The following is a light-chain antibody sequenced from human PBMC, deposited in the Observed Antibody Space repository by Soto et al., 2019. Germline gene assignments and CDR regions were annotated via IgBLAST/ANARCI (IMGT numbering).Light chain of an antibody. V-gene: IGKV1-5*03. CDR2: EAS. J-gene: IGKJ2*01. CDR3: QQYSSYSPYT. CDR1: QTVYSW. Sequence: DLQMTQSPSTVSASVGDRVTITCRASQTVYSWLAWYQQKPGKAPKLLISEASTLQSGGPSRFAGSGSGTEFTLAISRLQPDDFATYYCQQYSSYSPYTFGQGTKVEI.